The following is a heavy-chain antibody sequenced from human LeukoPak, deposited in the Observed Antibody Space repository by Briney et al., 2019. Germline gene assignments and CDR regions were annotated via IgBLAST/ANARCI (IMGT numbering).Heavy chain of an antibody. V-gene: IGHV3-11*06. CDR3: VREDPSEYGSIDY. CDR2: ISRSSSSK. D-gene: IGHD3-10*01. CDR1: GFTFSDYY. J-gene: IGHJ4*02. Sequence: PGGSLRLSCAASGFTFSDYYMSWIRQAPGKGLEWVAYISRSSSSKHYADSVKGRFTISRDNAKNSLYLQMSSLRDEDTAVYYCVREDPSEYGSIDYWGQGTLVTVSS.